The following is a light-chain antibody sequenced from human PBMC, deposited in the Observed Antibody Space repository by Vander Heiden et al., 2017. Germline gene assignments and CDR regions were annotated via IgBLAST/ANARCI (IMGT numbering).Light chain of an antibody. V-gene: IGKV3-11*01. Sequence: EVVLTQSPATLSLSPGERATLSCRASQSVSSFLAWYQQKSGQAPRLLIYDASSRAAGIPARFSGTGSGTDFTLTINSLEPEDFAVYYCQQRDNWPQTFGQATRLELK. CDR3: QQRDNWPQT. J-gene: IGKJ5*01. CDR2: DAS. CDR1: QSVSSF.